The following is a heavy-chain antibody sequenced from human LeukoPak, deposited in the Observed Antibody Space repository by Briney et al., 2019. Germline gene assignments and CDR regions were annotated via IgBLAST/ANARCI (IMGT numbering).Heavy chain of an antibody. CDR1: GYSFTSYW. CDR2: IYPGDSDT. J-gene: IGHJ4*02. V-gene: IGHV5-51*01. Sequence: GESLKISCKGSGYSFTSYWIGWVRQMPGKGLEWMGIIYPGDSDTRYSPSFQGQVTISADKSISTAYPQWSSLKASDTAMYYCARGHSSSWPNFDYWGQGTLVTVSS. CDR3: ARGHSSSWPNFDY. D-gene: IGHD6-13*01.